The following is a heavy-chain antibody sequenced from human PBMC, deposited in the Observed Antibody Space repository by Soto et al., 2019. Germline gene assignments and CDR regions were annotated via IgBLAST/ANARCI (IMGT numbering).Heavy chain of an antibody. Sequence: ASVKVSCKASGYTFTSYGISWVRQAPGQGLEWMGWISAYNGNTNYAQKLQGRVTMTTDTSTSTAYMELRSLRSDDTAVYYCARVDIVVVVAGGNWFDPWGQGTLVTVSS. CDR1: GYTFTSYG. CDR2: ISAYNGNT. CDR3: ARVDIVVVVAGGNWFDP. D-gene: IGHD2-15*01. V-gene: IGHV1-18*01. J-gene: IGHJ5*02.